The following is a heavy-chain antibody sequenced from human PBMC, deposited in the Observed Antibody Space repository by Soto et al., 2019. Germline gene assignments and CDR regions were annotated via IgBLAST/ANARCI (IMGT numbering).Heavy chain of an antibody. J-gene: IGHJ4*02. Sequence: EVQLVESGGGLVQPGRSLRLSCAASGFSFDDYAMHWVRQAPGKGLEWVSGISWNSGSVGYADSVKGRFTISRDNAKKSLYLQVNSLRAEDTALYYCAKAVGRVYCSSTSYCYSWVFDYWGQGTLVTVSS. V-gene: IGHV3-9*01. D-gene: IGHD2-2*01. CDR1: GFSFDDYA. CDR3: AKAVGRVYCSSTSYCYSWVFDY. CDR2: ISWNSGSV.